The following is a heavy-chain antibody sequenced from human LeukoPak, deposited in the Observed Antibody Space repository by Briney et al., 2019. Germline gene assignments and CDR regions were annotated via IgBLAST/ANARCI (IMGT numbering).Heavy chain of an antibody. CDR3: AKLGVATILNAFDI. CDR1: GFTFSNFA. V-gene: IGHV3-23*01. Sequence: GGSLRLSCVASGFTFSNFAMRWVRQAPGKGLECVSGILSSGGYISYAEPVKGRFSTSRDNSKNTLYLQMNSLRAEDTAVYYCAKLGVATILNAFDIWGQGTMVTVSS. D-gene: IGHD5-24*01. CDR2: ILSSGGYI. J-gene: IGHJ3*02.